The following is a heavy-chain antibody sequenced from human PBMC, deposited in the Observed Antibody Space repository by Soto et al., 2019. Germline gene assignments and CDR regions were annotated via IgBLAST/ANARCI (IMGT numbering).Heavy chain of an antibody. D-gene: IGHD3-10*01. CDR3: AKGSAGHYNSGTLLD. J-gene: IGHJ4*02. Sequence: QVQVVESGGGVVQPGRSLRLSCAASGFTFSTYAMHWVRQAPGKGLEWVAVISDDGINDYYADSVKGRITISRDNSKNTLYLHLNSLRAEDTAVYYCAKGSAGHYNSGTLLDWGQGTLVTVSS. V-gene: IGHV3-30-3*01. CDR2: ISDDGIND. CDR1: GFTFSTYA.